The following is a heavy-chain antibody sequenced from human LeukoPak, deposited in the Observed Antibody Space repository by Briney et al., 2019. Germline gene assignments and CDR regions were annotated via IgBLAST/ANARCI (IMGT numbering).Heavy chain of an antibody. D-gene: IGHD6-19*01. CDR1: GGSISSYY. V-gene: IGHV4-34*01. Sequence: PSETLSLTCTVSGGSISSYYWSWIRQPPGKGLEWIGEINHSGSTNYNPSLKSRVTISVDTSKNQFSLKLSSVTAADTAVYYCARQQWLVHRFHWYFDLWGRGTLVTVSS. J-gene: IGHJ2*01. CDR3: ARQQWLVHRFHWYFDL. CDR2: INHSGST.